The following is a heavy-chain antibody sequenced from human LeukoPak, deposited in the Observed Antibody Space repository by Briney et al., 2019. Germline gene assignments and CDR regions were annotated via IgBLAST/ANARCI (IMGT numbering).Heavy chain of an antibody. J-gene: IGHJ3*02. D-gene: IGHD4-17*01. V-gene: IGHV4-61*02. Sequence: SETLSLTCTVSGGSISSGSYYWSWIRQPAGKGLEWIGRIYTSGSTNYNPSLKSRVTISVDTSKNQFSLKLSSVTAADTAVYYCARGHYEPAFDIWGQGTMATVSS. CDR1: GGSISSGSYY. CDR2: IYTSGST. CDR3: ARGHYEPAFDI.